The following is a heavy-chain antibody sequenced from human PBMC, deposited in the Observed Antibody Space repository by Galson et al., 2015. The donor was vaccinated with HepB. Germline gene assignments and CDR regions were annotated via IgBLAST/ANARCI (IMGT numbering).Heavy chain of an antibody. CDR2: INAGNGNT. Sequence: SVKVSCKASGYTFTSYAMHWVRQAPGQRLEWMGWINAGNGNTKYSQKFQGRVTITRDTSASTAYMELSSLRSEDTAVYYCARMGWKAAAGLDDAFDIWGQGTMVTVSS. CDR3: ARMGWKAAAGLDDAFDI. D-gene: IGHD6-13*01. V-gene: IGHV1-3*01. J-gene: IGHJ3*02. CDR1: GYTFTSYA.